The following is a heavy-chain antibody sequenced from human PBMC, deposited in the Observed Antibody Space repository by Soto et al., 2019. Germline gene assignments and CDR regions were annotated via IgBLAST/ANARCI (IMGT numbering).Heavy chain of an antibody. CDR2: TYYRSKWYN. J-gene: IGHJ4*02. V-gene: IGHV6-1*01. CDR1: VYSVSSRSAA. CDR3: ARKQSVFDY. Sequence: PSQTLSLTCAISVYSVSSRSAAWNWIRQSPSRGLEWLGRTYYRSKWYNEYAVSVKSRITINPDTSKNQFSLQLNSVTPEDTAMYFCARKQSVFDYWGQGTQVNVSS.